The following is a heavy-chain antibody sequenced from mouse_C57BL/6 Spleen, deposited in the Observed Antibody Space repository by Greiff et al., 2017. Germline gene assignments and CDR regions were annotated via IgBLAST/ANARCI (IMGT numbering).Heavy chain of an antibody. CDR1: GYAFTNYL. J-gene: IGHJ4*01. D-gene: IGHD6-1*01. CDR3: ARGGASRAMDY. Sequence: QVQLQQSGAELVRPGTSVKVSCKASGYAFTNYLIEWVKQRPGQGLEWIGVINPGSGGTNYNEKFKGKATLTADKSSSTAYMQLSSLTSEDSAVYFCARGGASRAMDYWGQGTSVTVSS. V-gene: IGHV1-54*01. CDR2: INPGSGGT.